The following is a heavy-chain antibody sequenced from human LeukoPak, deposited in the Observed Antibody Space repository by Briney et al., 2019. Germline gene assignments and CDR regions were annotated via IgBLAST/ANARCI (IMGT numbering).Heavy chain of an antibody. CDR2: ISSSSSYI. J-gene: IGHJ4*02. V-gene: IGHV3-21*01. CDR1: GFTFSSYS. CDR3: ARDSSDYRRPFFDY. Sequence: GGSLRLSCAASGFTFSSYSMNWVRQAPGKGLEWVSSISSSSSYIYYADSVKGRFTISRDYAKNSLYLQMNSLRAEDTAVYYCARDSSDYRRPFFDYWGRGTLVTVSS. D-gene: IGHD3-22*01.